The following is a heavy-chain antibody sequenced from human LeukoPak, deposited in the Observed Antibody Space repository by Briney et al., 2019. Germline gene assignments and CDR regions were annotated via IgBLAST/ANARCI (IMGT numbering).Heavy chain of an antibody. CDR3: TREEEHDSSGYSFYYYYMDV. D-gene: IGHD3-22*01. CDR2: IRRTVYGATA. V-gene: IGHV3-49*04. Sequence: PGGSLRLSCTASGFTFGDYGMSWVRQAPGKGLEWVGFIRRTVYGATAEYAASVKDRFTISRDDSKSIAYLQMNSLKTEDTAVYFCTREEEHDSSGYSFYYYYMDVWGTGTTVTVS. J-gene: IGHJ6*03. CDR1: GFTFGDYG.